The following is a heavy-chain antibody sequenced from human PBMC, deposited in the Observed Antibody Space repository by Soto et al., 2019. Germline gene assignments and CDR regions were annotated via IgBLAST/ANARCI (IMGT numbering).Heavy chain of an antibody. CDR2: ISWNSGTI. CDR1: GFTFDEYG. J-gene: IGHJ6*02. Sequence: EVPLVESGGGLVQPGRSLRLSCGASGFTFDEYGMHCVRQAPGKGLEWVSGISWNSGTIGYADSVKGRFTISRDNAKNSLYLQMSSLRAEDTALYYCAKSTGGTANGMDVWGQGTTVTVSS. CDR3: AKSTGGTANGMDV. D-gene: IGHD2-8*02. V-gene: IGHV3-9*01.